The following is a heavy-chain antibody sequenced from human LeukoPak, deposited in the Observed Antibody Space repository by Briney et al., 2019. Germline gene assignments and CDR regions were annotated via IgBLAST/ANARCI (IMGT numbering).Heavy chain of an antibody. CDR3: AKRGTTMEKEGFDY. Sequence: GGSLRLSCAASGFTFSSYAMSWVRQAPGKGLEWVSAISGSGGSTYYADSVKGRFTISRDNSKNTLYLQMNNLRAEDTALYYCAKRGTTMEKEGFDYWGQGTLVTVSS. V-gene: IGHV3-23*01. CDR2: ISGSGGST. J-gene: IGHJ4*02. CDR1: GFTFSSYA. D-gene: IGHD5-18*01.